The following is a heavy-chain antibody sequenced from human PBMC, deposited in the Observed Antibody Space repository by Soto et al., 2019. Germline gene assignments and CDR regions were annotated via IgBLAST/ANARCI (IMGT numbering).Heavy chain of an antibody. CDR2: IYHTGSS. V-gene: IGHV4-59*01. Sequence: QVQLQESGPGLVKPSETLSLTCTVSGGSINSYFWSWIRQPPGKGLEWIGYIYHTGSSNYNPSLKSRVTISLDTSKNQVSLKLSSVTAADTAVYYCARDSRVFDTWGLGALVTVSS. CDR1: GGSINSYF. J-gene: IGHJ4*02. CDR3: ARDSRVFDT.